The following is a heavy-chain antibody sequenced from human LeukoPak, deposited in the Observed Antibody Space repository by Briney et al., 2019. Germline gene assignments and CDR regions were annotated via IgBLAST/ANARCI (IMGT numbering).Heavy chain of an antibody. J-gene: IGHJ5*02. CDR3: ARGLAAGPGIGWFDP. CDR1: GGSISSGGYY. Sequence: PSQTLSLTCTVSGGSISSGGYYWSWIRQPPGKGLEWIGYIYYSGSTNYNPSLKSRVTISVDTSMNQFSLKLSSVTAADTAVYYCARGLAAGPGIGWFDPWGQGTLVTVSS. D-gene: IGHD6-13*01. V-gene: IGHV4-61*08. CDR2: IYYSGST.